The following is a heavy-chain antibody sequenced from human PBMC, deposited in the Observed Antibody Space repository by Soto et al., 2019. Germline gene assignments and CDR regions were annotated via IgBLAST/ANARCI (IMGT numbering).Heavy chain of an antibody. CDR2: ISGSGGST. D-gene: IGHD4-4*01. V-gene: IGHV3-23*01. Sequence: EVQVLESGGGLVQPGGSLRLSCAGSGFTFRSYAMSWVRQAPGKGLEWVSTISGSGGSTYYADSVKGRFTISRDNSKNTLYLHMNNLRAEYTAVYYCEKDTRNTVSHVDYWCQGTLVTVSS. CDR1: GFTFRSYA. J-gene: IGHJ4*02. CDR3: EKDTRNTVSHVDY.